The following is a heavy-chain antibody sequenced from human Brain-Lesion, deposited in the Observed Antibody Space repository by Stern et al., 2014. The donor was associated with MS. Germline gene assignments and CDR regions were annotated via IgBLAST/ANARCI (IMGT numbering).Heavy chain of an antibody. CDR2: IYSRGST. Sequence: VQLVESGPGLVKPSQTLSLTCTVSGGSISSGNYYWSWIRQPAGEGLEWIGRIYSRGSTQYYPSLKSRITISTENSTYPLYLRLSSVTAADTAVYYCARGSYGVLTGNGGHGFDSWGQGTMVTVSS. J-gene: IGHJ3*02. CDR3: ARGSYGVLTGNGGHGFDS. CDR1: GGSISSGNYY. D-gene: IGHD3-9*01. V-gene: IGHV4-61*02.